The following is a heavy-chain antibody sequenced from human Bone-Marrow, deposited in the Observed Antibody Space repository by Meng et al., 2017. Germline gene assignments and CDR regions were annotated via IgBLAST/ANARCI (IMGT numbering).Heavy chain of an antibody. CDR3: VWDDKAVADY. D-gene: IGHD1-1*01. V-gene: IGHV3-15*01. CDR2: IKSNTDRGTT. J-gene: IGHJ4*02. Sequence: GHLLESGGCLAKPGASLILSCAASGFYFKNAWMSWVRQTPGKGREWVGRIKSNTDRGTTEYAAPVTGRFTISRDDSKSTLYLQMSGLRIDDTGVYYCVWDDKAVADYWGQGTLVTVSS. CDR1: GFYFKNAW.